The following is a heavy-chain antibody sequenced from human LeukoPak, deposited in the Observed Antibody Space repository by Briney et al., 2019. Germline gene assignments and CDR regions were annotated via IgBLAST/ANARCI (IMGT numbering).Heavy chain of an antibody. V-gene: IGHV4-59*01. J-gene: IGHJ4*02. D-gene: IGHD3-22*01. CDR2: IYYSGST. CDR1: GGSISSYY. CDR3: ARELAGDSSGYYYGGGPIDY. Sequence: SETLSLTCTVSGGSISSYYWSWIRQPPGKGLEWIGFIYYSGSTNYNPSLKSRVTISVDMSKNQFSLKLTSVTAADTAVYYCARELAGDSSGYYYGGGPIDYWGQGTLVTVSS.